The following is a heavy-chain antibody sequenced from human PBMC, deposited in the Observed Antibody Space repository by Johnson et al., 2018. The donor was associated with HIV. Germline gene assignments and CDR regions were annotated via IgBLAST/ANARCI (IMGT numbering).Heavy chain of an antibody. D-gene: IGHD3-3*01. V-gene: IGHV3-30*04. CDR3: ARRPITIFGVAFGAFDI. Sequence: QEQLVESGGGVVQPGRSLRLSCVGSGFTFSNYALHCVRQAPGKGLEWVALISYDGNHKNYADSVKGRFTISRDNAKNSLYLQMNSLRAEDTAVYYCARRPITIFGVAFGAFDIWGQGTMVTVSS. CDR1: GFTFSNYA. J-gene: IGHJ3*02. CDR2: ISYDGNHK.